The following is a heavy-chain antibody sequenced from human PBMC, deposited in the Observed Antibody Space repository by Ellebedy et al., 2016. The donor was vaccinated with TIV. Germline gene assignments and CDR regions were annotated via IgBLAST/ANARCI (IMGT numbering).Heavy chain of an antibody. V-gene: IGHV4-31*03. D-gene: IGHD4-17*01. CDR1: GGSISSGGYY. CDR3: ARHFQSGDSSFDS. J-gene: IGHJ4*02. CDR2: IYYSGST. Sequence: MPSETLSLTCTVSGGSISSGGYYWSWIRQHPGKGLEWIGYIYYSGSTYYNPSLKSRVTISVDTSKNQFSLELTAVTAADTAVYYCARHFQSGDSSFDSWGQGTLVTVSS.